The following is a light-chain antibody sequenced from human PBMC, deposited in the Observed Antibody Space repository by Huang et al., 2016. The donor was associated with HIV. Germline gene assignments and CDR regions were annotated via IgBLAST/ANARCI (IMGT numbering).Light chain of an antibody. V-gene: IGKV3D-20*01. CDR2: DAS. CDR1: QSVSSSY. Sequence: EIVLTQSPATLSLSPGERATLSCGASQSVSSSYLAWYQQKPGLAPRLLIYDASSRATGIPDRFSGRGSGTDFTLTISRLEPEDFAVYYCQQYGSSPTFGGGTKVEIK. CDR3: QQYGSSPT. J-gene: IGKJ4*01.